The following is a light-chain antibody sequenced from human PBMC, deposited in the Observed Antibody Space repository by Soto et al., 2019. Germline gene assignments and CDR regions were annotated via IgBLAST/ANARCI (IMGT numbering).Light chain of an antibody. CDR2: GIS. V-gene: IGKV3-15*01. CDR1: QSVNSN. J-gene: IGKJ5*01. CDR3: QQYSKWPIT. Sequence: PGESATLSCRASQSVNSNYLAWYQQHPGQPPRLLIYGISTRATGIPARFSGSGSGTEFSLTISSLQSEDFAVYYCQQYSKWPITFGQGTRLEIK.